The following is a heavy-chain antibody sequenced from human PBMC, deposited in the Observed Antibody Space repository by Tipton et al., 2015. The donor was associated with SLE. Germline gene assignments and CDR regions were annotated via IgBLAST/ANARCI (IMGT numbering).Heavy chain of an antibody. Sequence: SLRLSCAASGFTFSSYAMHWVRQAPGKGLEWVAVISYDGSNKYYADSVKGRFTISRDNSKNTLYLQMNSLRAEDTAVYYCAKGPHGLSGGSCYSWGQGTLVTVSS. D-gene: IGHD2-15*01. CDR3: AKGPHGLSGGSCYS. V-gene: IGHV3-30-3*01. J-gene: IGHJ4*02. CDR2: ISYDGSNK. CDR1: GFTFSSYA.